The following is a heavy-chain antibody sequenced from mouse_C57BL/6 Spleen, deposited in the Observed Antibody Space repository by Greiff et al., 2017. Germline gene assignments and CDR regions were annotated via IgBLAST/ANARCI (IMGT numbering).Heavy chain of an antibody. CDR2: INPSTGGT. Sequence: VQLQQSGPELVKPGASVKISCKASGYSFTGYYMNWVKQSPEKSLEWIGEINPSTGGTTYKQKFKAKATLTVDKSSSTAYMQLKSLTSEDSAVYYCARSGGSSYDWYFDVWGTGTTVTVSS. J-gene: IGHJ1*03. D-gene: IGHD1-1*01. CDR1: GYSFTGYY. V-gene: IGHV1-42*01. CDR3: ARSGGSSYDWYFDV.